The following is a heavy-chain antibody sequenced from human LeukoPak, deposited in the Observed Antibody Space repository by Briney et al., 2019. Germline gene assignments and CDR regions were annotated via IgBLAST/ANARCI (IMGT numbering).Heavy chain of an antibody. V-gene: IGHV5-51*01. CDR3: ARHPSYTSGWPLDY. J-gene: IGHJ4*02. D-gene: IGHD6-19*01. CDR2: IYPGDSDT. Sequence: GESLKISCKASGYNFATYWIGWVRQMPGKGLEWMGTIYPGDSDTRYGPSFQGQVTISADKSISTAYLQWSSLKASDTAMYYCARHPSYTSGWPLDYWGQGTLVTVSS. CDR1: GYNFATYW.